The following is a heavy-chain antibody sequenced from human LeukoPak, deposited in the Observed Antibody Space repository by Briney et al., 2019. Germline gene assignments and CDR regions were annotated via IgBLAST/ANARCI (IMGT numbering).Heavy chain of an antibody. J-gene: IGHJ4*02. V-gene: IGHV3-21*04. D-gene: IGHD3-10*01. Sequence: GGSLRLSCATSGFTFTNYSINWVRQAPGKGLEWVSSISSRSSYIYYADSVKGRFIISRDNAKNSLYLQMNSLRAEDTAVYYCARAYWAYGSGSYCDYWGQGTLVTVSS. CDR3: ARAYWAYGSGSYCDY. CDR2: ISSRSSYI. CDR1: GFTFTNYS.